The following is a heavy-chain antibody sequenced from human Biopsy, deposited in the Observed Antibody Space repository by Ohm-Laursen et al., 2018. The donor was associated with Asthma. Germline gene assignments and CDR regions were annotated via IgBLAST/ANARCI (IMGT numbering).Heavy chain of an antibody. CDR2: INSVFGTT. CDR1: GGTFNTYV. D-gene: IGHD2-2*01. V-gene: IGHV1-69*01. J-gene: IGHJ4*02. CDR3: ARKAGSCISRTCYSLDF. Sequence: SSVKVSCKSLGGTFNTYVIGWVRQAPGQGLEWMGGINSVFGTTNYPQKFQDRVTITADDSTSTVYMELSSLRSEDTAVYYCARKAGSCISRTCYSLDFWGQGTLVTVSS.